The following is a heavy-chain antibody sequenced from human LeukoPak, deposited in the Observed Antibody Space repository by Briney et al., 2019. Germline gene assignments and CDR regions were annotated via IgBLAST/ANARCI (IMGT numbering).Heavy chain of an antibody. CDR3: ARVDSSGYAFDY. D-gene: IGHD5-12*01. Sequence: ASVKVSCKASGYTFTGYYMHWVRQAPGQGLEWMGWINTNTGNPTYAQGFTGRFVFSLDTSVSTAYLQISSLKAEDTAVYYCARVDSSGYAFDYWAREPWSPSPQ. V-gene: IGHV7-4-1*02. CDR2: INTNTGNP. J-gene: IGHJ4*02. CDR1: GYTFTGYY.